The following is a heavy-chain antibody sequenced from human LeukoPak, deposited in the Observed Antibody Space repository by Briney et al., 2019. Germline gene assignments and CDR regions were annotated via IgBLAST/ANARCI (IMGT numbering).Heavy chain of an antibody. J-gene: IGHJ4*02. CDR2: ITGSSGYT. V-gene: IGHV3-23*01. D-gene: IGHD6-19*01. CDR3: AKRLSCWYYTDY. CDR1: GFTFSSYA. Sequence: GGSLRLSCAASGFTFSSYAMSWVRQAPGKGLEWVSSITGSSGYTYYADSVKGRFTISRDNSKNTLYLQMNSLRVEDTAVYYCAKRLSCWYYTDYWGQGTLVTVSS.